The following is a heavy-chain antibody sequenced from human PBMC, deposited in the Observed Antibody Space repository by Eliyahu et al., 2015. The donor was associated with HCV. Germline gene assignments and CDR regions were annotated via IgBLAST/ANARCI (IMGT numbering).Heavy chain of an antibody. CDR1: GGSIXPYY. CDR3: ASGGGGIAVAGTGGWFDP. J-gene: IGHJ5*02. V-gene: IGHV4-59*01. Sequence: QVQLQESGPGLVKPSETLSLTCTVSGGSIXPYYWXWIRQPPGEGLGWIGVIHYSGRANYNPPLKSRVTISIDTSKNQFSLKLTSVTAADTAVYYCASGGGGIAVAGTGGWFDPWGQGTLVTVSS. CDR2: IHYSGRA. D-gene: IGHD6-19*01.